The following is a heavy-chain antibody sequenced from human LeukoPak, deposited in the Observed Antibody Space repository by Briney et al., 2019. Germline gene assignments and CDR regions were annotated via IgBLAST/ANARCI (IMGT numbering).Heavy chain of an antibody. CDR2: IYYSGST. CDR1: GGSISSGDYY. D-gene: IGHD4-17*01. CDR3: ARDGHDYGNNWFDP. Sequence: PSETLSLPCTVSGGSISSGDYYWSWIRQPPGKGLEWIGYIYYSGSTYYNPSLKSRVTISVDTSKNQFSLKLSSVTAADTAVYYCARDGHDYGNNWFDPWGQGTLVTVSS. J-gene: IGHJ5*02. V-gene: IGHV4-30-4*08.